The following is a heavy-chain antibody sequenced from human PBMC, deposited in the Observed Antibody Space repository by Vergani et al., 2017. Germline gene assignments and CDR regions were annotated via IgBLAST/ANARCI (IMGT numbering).Heavy chain of an antibody. D-gene: IGHD3-10*01. V-gene: IGHV5-10-1*01. Sequence: EVQLVQSGAEVKKPGESLRISCKGSGYSFTSYWISWVRQMPGKGLEWMGRIDPSYSCTNYSPSFQGHVTISADKSISTAYLQWSSLKAADTAMYYCAXLPTMAQNTYYYYYGMDVWGQGTTVTVSS. CDR1: GYSFTSYW. CDR3: AXLPTMAQNTYYYYYGMDV. J-gene: IGHJ6*02. CDR2: IDPSYSCT.